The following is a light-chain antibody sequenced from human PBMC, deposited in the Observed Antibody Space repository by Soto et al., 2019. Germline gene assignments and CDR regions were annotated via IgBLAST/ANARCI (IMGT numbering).Light chain of an antibody. J-gene: IGKJ1*01. Sequence: EIVMTQSPVTPSLSSGEKATLFCRASQSVSSNLAWYQQKPGQAPSLLIYGAFTRATGIPARFSGTGSGTEFTLTISSLQSEDFALYYCQQYNDWPLTFGQGTKVDIK. V-gene: IGKV3-15*01. CDR3: QQYNDWPLT. CDR2: GAF. CDR1: QSVSSN.